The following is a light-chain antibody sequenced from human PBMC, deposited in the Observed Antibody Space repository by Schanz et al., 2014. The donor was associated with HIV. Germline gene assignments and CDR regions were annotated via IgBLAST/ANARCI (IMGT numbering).Light chain of an antibody. V-gene: IGKV1-39*01. CDR3: QQPASYPLT. Sequence: DIQMTQSPSSLSASVGDRVTITCRASQSISSYLNWYQQKPGKAPKLLIYAASSLQSGVPSRFIGGRSGPDFTLTISSLQPEDFATYYCQQPASYPLTFGGGTKVEIK. CDR1: QSISSY. J-gene: IGKJ4*01. CDR2: AAS.